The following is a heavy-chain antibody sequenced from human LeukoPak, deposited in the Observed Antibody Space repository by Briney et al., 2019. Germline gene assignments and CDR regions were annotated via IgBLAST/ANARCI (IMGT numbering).Heavy chain of an antibody. D-gene: IGHD1-26*01. Sequence: PGGSLRLSCAASGFTFSSYGMHWVRQAPGKGLEWVAFIRYDGSSKYYADSVKGRFTISRDNSKNTLYLQMNSLRAEDTAVYYCAKDRGSAFDYRGQGTLVTVSS. CDR3: AKDRGSAFDY. J-gene: IGHJ4*02. CDR1: GFTFSSYG. V-gene: IGHV3-30*02. CDR2: IRYDGSSK.